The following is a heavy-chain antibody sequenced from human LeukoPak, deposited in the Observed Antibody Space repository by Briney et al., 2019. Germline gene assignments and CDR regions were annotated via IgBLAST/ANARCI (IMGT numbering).Heavy chain of an antibody. CDR3: ARVPGGNVYFDY. V-gene: IGHV4-59*01. CDR2: IYNSGST. Sequence: SETLSLTCTVSGGSISSYHWSWIRQPPGKGLEWIGHIYNSGSTNYNPSLKSRVTISVDTSKNQFSLKLSSVTAADTAVYYCARVPGGNVYFDYWGQGTLVTVSS. J-gene: IGHJ4*02. CDR1: GGSISSYH. D-gene: IGHD3-16*01.